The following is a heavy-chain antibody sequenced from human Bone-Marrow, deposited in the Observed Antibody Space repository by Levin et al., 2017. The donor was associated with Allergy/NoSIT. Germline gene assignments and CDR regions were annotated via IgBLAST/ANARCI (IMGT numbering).Heavy chain of an antibody. Sequence: NASETLSLTCTVSGGSISSYYWSWIRQPPGKGLEWIGYIYYSGSTNYNPSLKSRVTISVDTSKNQFSLKLSSVTAADTAVYYCARRSWEAAGTFDYWGQGTLVTVSS. CDR1: GGSISSYY. CDR3: ARRSWEAAGTFDY. J-gene: IGHJ4*02. CDR2: IYYSGST. V-gene: IGHV4-59*08. D-gene: IGHD6-13*01.